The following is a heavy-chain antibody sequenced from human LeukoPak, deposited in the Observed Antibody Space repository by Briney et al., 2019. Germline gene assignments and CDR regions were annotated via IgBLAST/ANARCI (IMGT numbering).Heavy chain of an antibody. J-gene: IGHJ4*02. D-gene: IGHD3-3*01. Sequence: GGSLRLSCAASGFTFSSYGMHWVRQAPGKGLEWVAFIRYDGSNKYYADSVKGRFTISRDNSKNTLYLQMNSLRAEDTAVYYCAKDRRYYDFWSGYFDYWGQGTLVTVSS. CDR1: GFTFSSYG. CDR2: IRYDGSNK. V-gene: IGHV3-30*02. CDR3: AKDRRYYDFWSGYFDY.